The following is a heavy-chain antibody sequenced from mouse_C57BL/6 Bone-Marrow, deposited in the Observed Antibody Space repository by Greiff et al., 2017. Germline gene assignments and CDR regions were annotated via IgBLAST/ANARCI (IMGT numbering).Heavy chain of an antibody. CDR2: ISSGSSTI. Sequence: DVKLVESGGGLVKPGGSLKLSCAASGFTFSDYGMHWVRQAPEKGLEWVAYISSGSSTIYYADTVKGRFTISRDNAKNTLFLQMTSLRSEDTAMYYCATLYYGSFFDYWGQGTTLTVSS. D-gene: IGHD1-1*01. CDR3: ATLYYGSFFDY. CDR1: GFTFSDYG. V-gene: IGHV5-17*01. J-gene: IGHJ2*01.